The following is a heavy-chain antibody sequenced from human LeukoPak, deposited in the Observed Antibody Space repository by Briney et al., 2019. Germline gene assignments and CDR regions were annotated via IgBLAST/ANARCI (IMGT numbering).Heavy chain of an antibody. V-gene: IGHV1-69*13. CDR2: IIPIFGTT. CDR3: ATSYYYYDSSGWSFDY. CDR1: GGTFSSHA. D-gene: IGHD3-22*01. J-gene: IGHJ4*02. Sequence: SVKVSCKVSGGTFSSHAISWVRQARGQGLEWMGGIIPIFGTTNYAQEFEGRVTITADESTSTAYMELSSLRSEDTAVDYCATSYYYYDSSGWSFDYWGQGTLVTVSS.